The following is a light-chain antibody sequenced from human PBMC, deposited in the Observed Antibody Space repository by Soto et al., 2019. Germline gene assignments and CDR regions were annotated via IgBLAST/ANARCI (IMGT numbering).Light chain of an antibody. CDR3: QQHNNWPQP. CDR2: GAS. J-gene: IGKJ1*01. CDR1: QSVSSN. V-gene: IGKV3-15*01. Sequence: EIVLTQSPGTLSLSPGERATLSCRASQSVSSNLAWYQQKPGQAPRLLIYGASTRATGIPARFSGSGSGTEFTLTISSLQSEDCAGYHCQQHNNWPQPFAQGTK.